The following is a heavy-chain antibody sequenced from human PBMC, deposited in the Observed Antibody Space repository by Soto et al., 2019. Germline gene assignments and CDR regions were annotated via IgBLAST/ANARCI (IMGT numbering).Heavy chain of an antibody. CDR3: ARGCVVVAATINRFDP. Sequence: QVQLQQWGAGLLKPSETLSLTCAVYGGSFSGYYWSWIRQPPGKGLEWIGEINHSGSTNYNPSLKSRVTISVDTSKNQFSLKLSSVTAADTAVYYCARGCVVVAATINRFDPWGQGTLVTVSS. CDR1: GGSFSGYY. CDR2: INHSGST. J-gene: IGHJ5*02. D-gene: IGHD2-15*01. V-gene: IGHV4-34*01.